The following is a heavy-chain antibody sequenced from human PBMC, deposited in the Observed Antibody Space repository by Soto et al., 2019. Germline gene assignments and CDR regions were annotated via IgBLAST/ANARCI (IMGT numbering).Heavy chain of an antibody. CDR3: ARGGVGDSGGSFYYYYGMDV. V-gene: IGHV4-34*01. CDR2: INHSGST. J-gene: IGHJ6*02. CDR1: GGSFSGYY. Sequence: SETLSLTCAVYGGSFSGYYWSWIRQPPGKGLEWIGEINHSGSTNYNPSLKSRVTISVDTSKNQFSLKLSSVTAADTAVYYCARGGVGDSGGSFYYYYGMDVWGQGTTVTVSS. D-gene: IGHD2-15*01.